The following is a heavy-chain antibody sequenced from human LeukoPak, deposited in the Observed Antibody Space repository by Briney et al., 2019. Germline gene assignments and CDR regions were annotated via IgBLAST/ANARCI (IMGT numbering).Heavy chain of an antibody. CDR1: GFTFNGYW. CDR2: IKQDGSQT. V-gene: IGHV3-7*01. J-gene: IGHJ4*02. D-gene: IGHD2-2*01. Sequence: GGSLRLSCAASGFTFNGYWMTWVRQAPGKGLEWVANIKQDGSQTYYVDSVKGRFTISRDNAKNSVYLQMNSLRAGDTAIYYCARIGYSSSCTDYWGQGTLVTVSS. CDR3: ARIGYSSSCTDY.